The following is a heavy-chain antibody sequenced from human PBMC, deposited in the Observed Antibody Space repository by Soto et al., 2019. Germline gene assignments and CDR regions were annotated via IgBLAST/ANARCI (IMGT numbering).Heavy chain of an antibody. V-gene: IGHV3-49*04. J-gene: IGHJ4*02. CDR1: GFTFGGYA. CDR2: IRGKAYSGTT. CDR3: FRYRVAADMAEFDY. D-gene: IGHD5-18*01. Sequence: GGSLRLSCTTSGFTFGGYALSWVRRSPGKGLEWVGSIRGKAYSGTTEYAASVRGRFTISRDDSRSILYLQMNSLKTEDTAVYFCFRYRVAADMAEFDYRGQRTLVTGSS.